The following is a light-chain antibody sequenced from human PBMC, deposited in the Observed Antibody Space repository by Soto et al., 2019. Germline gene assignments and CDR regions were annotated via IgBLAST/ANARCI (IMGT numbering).Light chain of an antibody. Sequence: EIVLTQSPGTLSLSPGERATLSCRASQSFSSSYLAWYQQKPGQAPRLLIYAASSRATGIPDRFSGGGSGTDSSLTISRLDPEDFAVYYCQQYSSSPITFGQGTRLEIK. CDR2: AAS. V-gene: IGKV3-20*01. CDR3: QQYSSSPIT. J-gene: IGKJ5*01. CDR1: QSFSSSY.